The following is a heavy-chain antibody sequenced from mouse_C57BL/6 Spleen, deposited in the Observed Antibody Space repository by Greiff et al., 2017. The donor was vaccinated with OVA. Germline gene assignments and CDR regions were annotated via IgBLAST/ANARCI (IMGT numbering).Heavy chain of an antibody. V-gene: IGHV1-69*01. CDR2: IDPSDSYT. CDR1: GYTFTSYW. J-gene: IGHJ4*01. Sequence: QVQLQQPGAELVMPGASVKLSCKASGYTFTSYWMHWVKQRPGQGLEWIGEIDPSDSYTNYNQKFKGKSTLTVDKSSSTAYMQLSSLTSEDSAVYYCATKSPQGAIDYWGQGTSVTVSS. CDR3: ATKSPQGAIDY.